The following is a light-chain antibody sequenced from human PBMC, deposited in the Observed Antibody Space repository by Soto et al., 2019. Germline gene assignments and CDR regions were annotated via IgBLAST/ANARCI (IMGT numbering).Light chain of an antibody. CDR3: SSYTSSSTPPYV. CDR1: SSDVGGYDY. V-gene: IGLV2-14*03. Sequence: QSVLTQPASVSGSHGQSITISCTGTSSDVGGYDYVSWYQHHPGKAPKLMIYDVSNRPSGVSNRFSGSKSGYTASLTISGLQAEDEADYYCSSYTSSSTPPYVFGTGTKVTVL. CDR2: DVS. J-gene: IGLJ1*01.